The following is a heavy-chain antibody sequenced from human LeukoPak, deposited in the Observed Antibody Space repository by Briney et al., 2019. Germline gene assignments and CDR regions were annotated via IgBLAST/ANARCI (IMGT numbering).Heavy chain of an antibody. D-gene: IGHD3-22*01. V-gene: IGHV1-18*01. CDR1: GYTFTSYG. CDR3: AREDSSGYHDY. CDR2: ISAYNGNT. Sequence: ASVKVSCKASGYTFTSYGISWVRQAPGQGLEWMGWISAYNGNTNYAQKLQGRVTMTTDTSTSTAYVELRSLRSDDTAVYYCAREDSSGYHDYWGQGTLVTVSS. J-gene: IGHJ4*02.